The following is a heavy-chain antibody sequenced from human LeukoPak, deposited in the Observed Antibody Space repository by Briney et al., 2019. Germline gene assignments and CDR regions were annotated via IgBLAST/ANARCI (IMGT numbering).Heavy chain of an antibody. CDR2: ISGSGGST. CDR3: ANGGGYCSSTSCLHAFDI. CDR1: GFTFSSYA. Sequence: GGSLRLSCAASGFTFSSYAMSWVRQAPGKGLEWVSAISGSGGSTYYADSVKGRFTISRDNSKNTLYLQMNSLRAEDTAVYYCANGGGYCSSTSCLHAFDIWGQGTMVTVSS. V-gene: IGHV3-23*01. J-gene: IGHJ3*02. D-gene: IGHD2-2*03.